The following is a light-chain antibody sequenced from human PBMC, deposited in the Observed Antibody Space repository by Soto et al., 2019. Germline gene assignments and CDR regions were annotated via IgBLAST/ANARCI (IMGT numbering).Light chain of an antibody. CDR1: SSNIGSNY. V-gene: IGLV1-47*01. CDR2: RNN. CDR3: AAWDDSLDWV. Sequence: QSVLTQPPSASGTPGQRVTISCSGSSSNIGSNYVYWYQQLPGTAPKLLIYRNNQRPSGVPDRFSGSKSGTSASLAISGLRSEDEAAYYCAAWDDSLDWVFGGGTKLTVL. J-gene: IGLJ3*02.